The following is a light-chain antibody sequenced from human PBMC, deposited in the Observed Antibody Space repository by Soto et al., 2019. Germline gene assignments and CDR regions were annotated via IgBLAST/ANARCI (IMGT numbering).Light chain of an antibody. V-gene: IGLV1-40*01. CDR1: SSSIGAGYD. CDR2: GNS. CDR3: QSYDSSLSGVV. J-gene: IGLJ2*01. Sequence: QSVLTQPPSVSGAPGQRVTISCTGSSSSIGAGYDVHWYQQLPGTAPKLLIYGNSNRPSGVPDRFSGSKSGTSASLAITGLHAEDEANYYCQSYDSSLSGVVFGGGTKLTVL.